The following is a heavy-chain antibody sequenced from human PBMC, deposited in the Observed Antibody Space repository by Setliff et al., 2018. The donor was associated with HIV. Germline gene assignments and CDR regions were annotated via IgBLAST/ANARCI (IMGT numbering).Heavy chain of an antibody. CDR2: IYHNGST. D-gene: IGHD2-15*01. J-gene: IGHJ6*03. CDR1: GGSISIGGHY. CDR3: ARGGGSRAATSSYYYMDV. V-gene: IGHV4-31*03. Sequence: PSETLSLTCTVSGGSISIGGHYWGWIRQHPGKGLEWIGYIYHNGSTYYNPSLKSRLIISVDTSKNQFSLKLSSVTAADTAVYYCARGGGSRAATSSYYYMDVWGKGTTVTVSS.